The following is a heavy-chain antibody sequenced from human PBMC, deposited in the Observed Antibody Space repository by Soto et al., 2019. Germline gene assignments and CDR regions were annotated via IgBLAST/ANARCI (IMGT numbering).Heavy chain of an antibody. CDR2: IYTGGST. V-gene: IGHV3-53*01. D-gene: IGHD4-17*01. Sequence: EVQLVESGGGLIQPGGSLRLSCAASGFTVSSDYMSWVRQAPGKGLEWVSVIYTGGSTYYADSVTGRFTFSRDNSKNTLYLHMNSLRAEDTAVYYCARAYGGNPALFDPWGQGTLVTVSS. J-gene: IGHJ5*02. CDR3: ARAYGGNPALFDP. CDR1: GFTVSSDY.